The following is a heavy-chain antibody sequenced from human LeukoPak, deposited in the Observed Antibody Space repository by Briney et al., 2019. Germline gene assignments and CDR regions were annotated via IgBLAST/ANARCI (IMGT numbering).Heavy chain of an antibody. CDR3: ARDLGLRACDY. Sequence: GGSLRLSCAASGFTFSSYEMNWVRQAPGKGLEWVSYISSSGSTIYYADSVKGRFTISRDNAKNSLYLQMNSLRAEDTAVYYCARDLGLRACDYWGQGTLVTVSS. D-gene: IGHD4-17*01. J-gene: IGHJ4*02. V-gene: IGHV3-48*03. CDR1: GFTFSSYE. CDR2: ISSSGSTI.